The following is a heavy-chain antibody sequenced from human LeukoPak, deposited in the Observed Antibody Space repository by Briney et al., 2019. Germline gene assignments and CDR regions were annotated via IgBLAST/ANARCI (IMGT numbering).Heavy chain of an antibody. V-gene: IGHV3-23*01. Sequence: PGGSLRLSCAASGFTFSSYAMSWVRQAPGKGLEWVSAISGSGGSTYYADSVKGRFTIPRDNSKNTLYLQMNSLRAEDTAVYYCAKSSKAGQLWPYYYYGMDVWGQGTTVTVSS. CDR1: GFTFSSYA. CDR3: AKSSKAGQLWPYYYYGMDV. D-gene: IGHD5-18*01. CDR2: ISGSGGST. J-gene: IGHJ6*02.